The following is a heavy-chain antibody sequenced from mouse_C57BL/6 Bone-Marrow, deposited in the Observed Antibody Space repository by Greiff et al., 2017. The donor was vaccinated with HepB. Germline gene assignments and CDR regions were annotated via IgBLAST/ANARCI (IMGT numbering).Heavy chain of an antibody. J-gene: IGHJ3*01. CDR2: IYPGDGDT. CDR3: ANDYYGSSRFAY. CDR1: GYAFSSYW. D-gene: IGHD1-1*01. Sequence: VQLQESGAELVKPGASVKISCKASGYAFSSYWMNWVKQRPGKGLEWIGQIYPGDGDTNYNGKFKGKATLTADKSSSTAYMQLSSLTSEDSAVYFCANDYYGSSRFAYWGQGTLVTVSA. V-gene: IGHV1-80*01.